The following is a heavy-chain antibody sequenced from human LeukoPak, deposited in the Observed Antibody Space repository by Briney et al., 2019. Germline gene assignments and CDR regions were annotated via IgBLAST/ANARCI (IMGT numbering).Heavy chain of an antibody. J-gene: IGHJ5*02. D-gene: IGHD2-15*01. CDR1: GGSISSYY. Sequence: SETLSLTCTVSGGSISSYYWSWIRQPPGKGLEWIGYIYYSGSTNYNPSLKSRVTISVDTSKNQSSLKLSSVTAADTAVYFCARSEDIYNWFDPWGQGTLVTVSS. CDR3: ARSEDIYNWFDP. CDR2: IYYSGST. V-gene: IGHV4-59*12.